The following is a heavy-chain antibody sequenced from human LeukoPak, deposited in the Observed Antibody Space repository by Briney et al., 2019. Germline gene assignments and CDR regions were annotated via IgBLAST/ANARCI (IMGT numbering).Heavy chain of an antibody. CDR3: ATYRQVLLPFES. D-gene: IGHD2-8*02. CDR2: IFPSGGEI. V-gene: IGHV3-23*01. CDR1: GFTFSRYG. J-gene: IGHJ4*02. Sequence: GGSLRLSCAASGFTFSRYGMTWVRQAPGKGLEWVSSIFPSGGEIHYADSVRGRFTISRDNSKSTLSLQMNSLRAEDTAIYYCATYRQVLLPFESWGQGTLVTVSS.